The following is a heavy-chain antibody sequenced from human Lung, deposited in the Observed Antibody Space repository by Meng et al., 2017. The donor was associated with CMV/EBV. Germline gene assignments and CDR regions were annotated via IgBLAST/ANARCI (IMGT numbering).Heavy chain of an antibody. CDR3: ASRYCSSTSCYSGFDY. D-gene: IGHD2-2*02. J-gene: IGHJ4*02. CDR1: GGTFSSYT. Sequence: SXXVSXXASGGTFSSYTISWVRQAPGQGLEWMGRIIPILGIANYAQKFQGRVTITADKSTSTAYMELSSLSSEDTAVYYCASRYCSSTSCYSGFDYGGQGTXVTVSS. V-gene: IGHV1-69*02. CDR2: IIPILGIA.